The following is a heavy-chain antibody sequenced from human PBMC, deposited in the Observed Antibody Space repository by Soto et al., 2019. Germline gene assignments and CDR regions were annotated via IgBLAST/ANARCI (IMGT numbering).Heavy chain of an antibody. CDR1: GFTFSSYG. CDR3: ARGESIGTPVFDY. J-gene: IGHJ4*02. CDR2: ISYDGSNK. V-gene: IGHV3-30*03. Sequence: GGSLRLSCAASGFTFSSYGMHWVRQAPGKGLEWVAVISYDGSNKYFADSVKGRFTISRDNAKNSLYLQVNTLRAEDTAVYYCARGESIGTPVFDYWGQGTLVNVSS. D-gene: IGHD1-1*01.